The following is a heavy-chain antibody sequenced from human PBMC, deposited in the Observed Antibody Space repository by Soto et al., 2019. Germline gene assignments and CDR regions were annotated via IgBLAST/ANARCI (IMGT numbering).Heavy chain of an antibody. Sequence: QVQLLESGGGVVQPGRSLKLSCRTSGFTFSLYGMHWVRQAPGKGLEWLAVISFDGKNRYYADSVKGRFTISRDNSKTTRFLQMSRLRTDDTAVYFCAKGAQAAAVLDHWGQGALVTVAS. V-gene: IGHV3-30*18. J-gene: IGHJ4*02. CDR1: GFTFSLYG. CDR3: AKGAQAAAVLDH. CDR2: ISFDGKNR. D-gene: IGHD6-25*01.